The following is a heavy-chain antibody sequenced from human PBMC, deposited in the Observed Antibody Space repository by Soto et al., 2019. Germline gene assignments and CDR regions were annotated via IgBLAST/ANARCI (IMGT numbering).Heavy chain of an antibody. J-gene: IGHJ3*02. CDR1: GFTFSSYG. V-gene: IGHV3-33*01. CDR3: ARESFPGYCTNGVCQAAAFDI. CDR2: IWYDGSNK. Sequence: GGSLRLSCAASGFTFSSYGMHWVRQAPGKGLEWVAVIWYDGSNKYYADSVKGRFTISRDNSKNTLYLQMNSLRAEDTAVYYCARESFPGYCTNGVCQAAAFDIWGQGTMVTVSS. D-gene: IGHD2-8*01.